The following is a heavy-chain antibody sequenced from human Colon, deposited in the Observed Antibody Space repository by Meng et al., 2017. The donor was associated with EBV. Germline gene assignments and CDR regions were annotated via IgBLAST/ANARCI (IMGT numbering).Heavy chain of an antibody. V-gene: IGHV4-31*03. CDR1: GGSIRSGGYY. CDR2: IYYSGST. CDR3: ARGPSRWLQFSFDY. D-gene: IGHD5-24*01. Sequence: QLQLQESGPGLVKPSQTLSLTCTVSGGSIRSGGYYWSWIRQHPGKGLEWIGYIYYSGSTYYNPSLKSRVTISIDTSKNQFSLKLSSVTAADTAVYYCARGPSRWLQFSFDYWGQGTLVTVSS. J-gene: IGHJ4*02.